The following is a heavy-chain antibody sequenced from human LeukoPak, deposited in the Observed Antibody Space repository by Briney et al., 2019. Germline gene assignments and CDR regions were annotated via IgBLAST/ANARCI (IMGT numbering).Heavy chain of an antibody. CDR2: FDPEDGET. CDR1: GYTLTELS. D-gene: IGHD3-22*01. CDR3: ARDLGYYYDSSGYYPIDY. Sequence: ASVKVSCKVSGYTLTELSMHWVRQAPGKGLEWMGGFDPEDGETIYAQKFQGRVTITADESTSTAYMELSSLRSEDTAVYYCARDLGYYYDSSGYYPIDYWGQGTLVTVSS. J-gene: IGHJ4*02. V-gene: IGHV1-24*01.